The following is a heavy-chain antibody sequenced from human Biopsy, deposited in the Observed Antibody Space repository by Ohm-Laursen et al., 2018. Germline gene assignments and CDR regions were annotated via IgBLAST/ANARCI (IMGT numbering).Heavy chain of an antibody. CDR2: IIPIPNVA. V-gene: IGHV1-69*10. J-gene: IGHJ4*02. D-gene: IGHD1-26*01. CDR3: ARWETTLGRSLDS. CDR1: GDSFTSYA. Sequence: SVKVSCKPSGDSFTSYAIGWVRQAPGQGLEWMGGIIPIPNVATYAQKFQGRITITADESTSTAYMELSSLTSDDTAVYFCARWETTLGRSLDSWGQGTLVAVSS.